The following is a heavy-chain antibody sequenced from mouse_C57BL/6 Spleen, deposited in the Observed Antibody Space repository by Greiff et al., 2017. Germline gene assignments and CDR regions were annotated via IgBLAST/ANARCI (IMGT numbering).Heavy chain of an antibody. J-gene: IGHJ1*03. D-gene: IGHD2-5*01. V-gene: IGHV1-42*01. CDR1: GYSFTGYY. Sequence: VQLQQSGPELVKPGASVKISCKASGYSFTGYYMNWVKQSPEKSLEWIGEINPSTGGTTYNQKFKAKATLTVDKSSSTAYMQLKSLTSEDSAVYYCARSLYSNYRYFDVWGTGTTVTVSS. CDR3: ARSLYSNYRYFDV. CDR2: INPSTGGT.